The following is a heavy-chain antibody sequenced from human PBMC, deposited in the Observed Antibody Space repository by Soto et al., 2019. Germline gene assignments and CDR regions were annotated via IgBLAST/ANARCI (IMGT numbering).Heavy chain of an antibody. CDR2: IYYSGST. CDR1: GCSVSSGSYY. Sequence: SETLSLTCTVSGCSVSSGSYYWSWILQPPGKGLEWIGYIYYSGSTNYNPSLKSRVTISVDTSKNQFSLKLSSVTAADTAVYYCARGQDYDSSGFIWDFDYWGQGTLVTV. D-gene: IGHD3-22*01. V-gene: IGHV4-61*01. J-gene: IGHJ4*02. CDR3: ARGQDYDSSGFIWDFDY.